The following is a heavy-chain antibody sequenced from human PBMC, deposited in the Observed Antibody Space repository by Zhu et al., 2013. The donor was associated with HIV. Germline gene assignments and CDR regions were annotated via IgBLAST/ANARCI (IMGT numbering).Heavy chain of an antibody. Sequence: QVQLVQSGAEVKRPGASVKVSCKASGYPFNDYYLHWVRQAPRQGLEWMGRVNPRSGGASYVQKFQGRVIMTRDTSMRTAYLELTSLRSDDTAVYYCARVRMRLSGRDFYYMDAWGKGTTIFVSS. CDR3: ARVRMRLSGRDFYYMDA. J-gene: IGHJ6*03. V-gene: IGHV1-2*02. D-gene: IGHD3-10*01. CDR1: GYPFNDYY. CDR2: VNPRSGGA.